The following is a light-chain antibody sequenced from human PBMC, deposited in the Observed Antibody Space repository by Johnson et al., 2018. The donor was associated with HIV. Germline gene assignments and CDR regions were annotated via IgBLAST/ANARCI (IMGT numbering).Light chain of an antibody. CDR2: EST. J-gene: IGLJ1*01. V-gene: IGLV1-51*02. CDR3: GTWDSRLNVYL. Sequence: QSVLTQPPSVSAAPGQKVTISCSGSNSNIGNNYVSWYQQLPGTAPKLLIYESTNRPSGIPDRFSGSKSGTSATLAISGLQTGDEADYYRGTWDSRLNVYLFGPGTKVTVL. CDR1: NSNIGNNY.